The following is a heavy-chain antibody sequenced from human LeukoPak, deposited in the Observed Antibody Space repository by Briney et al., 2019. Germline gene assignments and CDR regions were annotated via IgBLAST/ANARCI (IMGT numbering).Heavy chain of an antibody. CDR3: ARTNFLYCSSTTCLFDY. V-gene: IGHV1-2*02. D-gene: IGHD2-2*01. J-gene: IGHJ4*02. Sequence: ASVKVSCKASGYTFTDYMHWVRQAPGQGFEWMGWINPNDGDTNYAQKFQGRVTMTRDTSISTAHMEVSRLRSDDTAVYYCARTNFLYCSSTTCLFDYWGQGTLVTVSS. CDR1: GYTFTDY. CDR2: INPNDGDT.